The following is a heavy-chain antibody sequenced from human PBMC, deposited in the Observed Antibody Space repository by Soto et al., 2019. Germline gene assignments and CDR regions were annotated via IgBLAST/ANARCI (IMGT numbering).Heavy chain of an antibody. CDR1: GSSLSTSGVG. V-gene: IGHV2-5*01. D-gene: IGHD6-13*01. CDR2: IYWNDDK. Sequence: SGPTLVNPTQTLTLSCTFSGSSLSTSGVGVGWIRQPPGKALEWLAIIYWNDDKRYSPSLESRLAITKDPSKNQVVLTLTNMDPVDTATYYCAHRPGGILAAGTIDYFDYWGQGT. CDR3: AHRPGGILAAGTIDYFDY. J-gene: IGHJ4*02.